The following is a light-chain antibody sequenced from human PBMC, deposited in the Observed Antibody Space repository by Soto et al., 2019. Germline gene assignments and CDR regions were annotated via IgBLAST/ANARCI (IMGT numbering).Light chain of an antibody. V-gene: IGKV1-27*01. CDR3: QKYNSAPRT. CDR2: AAS. J-gene: IGKJ4*01. Sequence: DIQMTQSPSSLSASVGDRVTITCRASQDISNYLAWYQQKPGKVPKLLIYAASTFQSEVPSRFSGSGSGTDFTLTISSLQPEDVATYYCQKYNSAPRTFGGGTKVEIK. CDR1: QDISNY.